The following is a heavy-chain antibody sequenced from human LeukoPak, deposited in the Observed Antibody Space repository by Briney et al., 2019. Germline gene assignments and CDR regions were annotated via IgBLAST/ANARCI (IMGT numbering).Heavy chain of an antibody. CDR3: ARDSSDVLTGYYHF. J-gene: IGHJ4*02. D-gene: IGHD3-9*01. CDR1: GYTFNDYY. V-gene: IGHV1-2*02. CDR2: INPNSGRT. Sequence: ASVKVSCMTSGYTFNDYYLHWVRQAPGQGLEWMGWINPNSGRTNYPPKFQGRVTLTTDTSIGTACMELSSLISGDTALYYCARDSSDVLTGYYHFWGQGTLVTVSS.